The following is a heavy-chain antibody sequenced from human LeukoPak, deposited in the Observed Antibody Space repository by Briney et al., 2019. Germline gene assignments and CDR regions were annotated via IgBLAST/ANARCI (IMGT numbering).Heavy chain of an antibody. Sequence: GGSLRLSCAASGFTFSSYGMSWVRQAPGKGLEWVSAISGSGGSTYYADSVKGRFTISRDNSKNTLYLQMHSLRAEDTAVYYCAKAGGSSWYLDYWGQGTLVTVSS. D-gene: IGHD6-13*01. CDR1: GFTFSSYG. CDR3: AKAGGSSWYLDY. CDR2: ISGSGGST. V-gene: IGHV3-23*01. J-gene: IGHJ4*02.